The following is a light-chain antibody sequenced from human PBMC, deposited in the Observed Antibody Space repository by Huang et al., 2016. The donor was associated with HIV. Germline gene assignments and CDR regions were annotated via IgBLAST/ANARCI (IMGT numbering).Light chain of an antibody. CDR2: ELS. V-gene: IGKV2-29*02. Sequence: DIVMTQTPLSLSVTPGQPASISCKSSQGLLYREKIYLYWYLQKPGQSPQLLIYELSNLDSGVPDRFSGSGSPTDFTLKISRVETEDVGVYYCMQGKQLPYTFGQGTRLEIK. CDR1: QGLLYREKIY. J-gene: IGKJ2*01. CDR3: MQGKQLPYT.